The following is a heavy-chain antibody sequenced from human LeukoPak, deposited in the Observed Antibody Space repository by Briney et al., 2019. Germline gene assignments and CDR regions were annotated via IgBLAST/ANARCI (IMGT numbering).Heavy chain of an antibody. CDR2: ISYDGSNK. D-gene: IGHD6-19*01. CDR3: ARVRGSGWYIHAFDI. Sequence: GSLRLSCAASGFTFSSYAMHWVRQAPGKGLEWVAVISYDGSNKYYADSVKGRFTISRHNSKNTLYLQMNSLRAEDTAVYYCARVRGSGWYIHAFDIWGQGTMVTVSS. V-gene: IGHV3-30-3*01. J-gene: IGHJ3*02. CDR1: GFTFSSYA.